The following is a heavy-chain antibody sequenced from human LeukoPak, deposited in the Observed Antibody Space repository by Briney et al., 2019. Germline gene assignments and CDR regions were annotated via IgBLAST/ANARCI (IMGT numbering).Heavy chain of an antibody. V-gene: IGHV1-2*04. Sequence: ASVKVSCKASGGTFSSYAISWVRQAPGQGLEWMGWINPNSGGTNYAQKFQGWVTMTRDTSISTAYMELSRLRSDDTAVYYCARSSGWYNFDYWGQGTLVTVSS. CDR1: GGTFSSYA. D-gene: IGHD6-19*01. CDR3: ARSSGWYNFDY. CDR2: INPNSGGT. J-gene: IGHJ4*02.